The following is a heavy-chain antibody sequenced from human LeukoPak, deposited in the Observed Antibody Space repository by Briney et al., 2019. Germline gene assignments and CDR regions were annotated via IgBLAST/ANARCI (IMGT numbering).Heavy chain of an antibody. J-gene: IGHJ6*03. CDR2: INYIGST. Sequence: SETLSLTCTVSGDSINNYHWSWIRQPPGKGLEWIGYINYIGSTNYNPSLKSRGSISVDTSKNQFSLKLTSVTSADTAVYYCARVPIIQLIQQVTNFYHMDVWGRGTTVTVSS. V-gene: IGHV4-59*01. CDR1: GDSINNYH. CDR3: ARVPIIQLIQQVTNFYHMDV. D-gene: IGHD1-1*01.